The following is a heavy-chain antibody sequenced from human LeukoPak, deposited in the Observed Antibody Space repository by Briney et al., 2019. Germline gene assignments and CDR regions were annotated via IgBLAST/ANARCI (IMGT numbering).Heavy chain of an antibody. Sequence: GGSLRLSCAASGFTFSSYSMNWVRQAPGKGLEWVSSITTSSSYISYADSVKGRFTISRDNAKNSLYLQMNSLRADDTAVYYCAIDWIVPAAMPHDYWGQGTLVTVCS. J-gene: IGHJ4*02. CDR2: ITTSSSYI. D-gene: IGHD2-2*01. CDR1: GFTFSSYS. CDR3: AIDWIVPAAMPHDY. V-gene: IGHV3-21*01.